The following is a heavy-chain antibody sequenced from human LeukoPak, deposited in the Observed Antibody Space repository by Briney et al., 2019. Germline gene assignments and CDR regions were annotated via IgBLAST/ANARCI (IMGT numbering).Heavy chain of an antibody. V-gene: IGHV4-59*01. Sequence: NPSETLSLTCTVSGGSISSYYWSWIRQPPGKGLEWIGCIYYSGSTNYNPSVKSRVTISVDTSKNQFSLKLTSVTAADTAVYYCASSPGGGYKNYFDYWGQGTLVTVSS. CDR1: GGSISSYY. CDR3: ASSPGGGYKNYFDY. D-gene: IGHD5-24*01. J-gene: IGHJ4*02. CDR2: IYYSGST.